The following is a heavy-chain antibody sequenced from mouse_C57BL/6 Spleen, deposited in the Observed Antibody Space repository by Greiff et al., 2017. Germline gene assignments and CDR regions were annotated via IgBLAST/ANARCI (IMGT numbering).Heavy chain of an antibody. CDR3: ARSPYDYEGGYYAMDY. J-gene: IGHJ4*01. Sequence: VQLQQSGPELVKPGASVKIPCKASGYTFTDYNMDWVKQSHGKSLEWIGDINPNNGGTIYNQKFKGKATLTVDKSSSTAYMELRSLSSEDTAVYYCARSPYDYEGGYYAMDYWGQGTSVTVSS. V-gene: IGHV1-18*01. D-gene: IGHD2-4*01. CDR2: INPNNGGT. CDR1: GYTFTDYN.